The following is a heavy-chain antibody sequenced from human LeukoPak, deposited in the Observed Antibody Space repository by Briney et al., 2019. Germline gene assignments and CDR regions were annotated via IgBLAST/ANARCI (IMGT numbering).Heavy chain of an antibody. V-gene: IGHV3-23*01. Sequence: GGSLRLSCAASGLTFSTYGMTWVRLVPGKGLEWVSGISGSGDTTYYADSVKGRFTISRDNSKSTLFLQMNSLRVEDTAVYYCAKDRGYWGREPWSPSPQ. CDR1: GLTFSTYG. CDR3: AKDRGY. CDR2: ISGSGDTT. J-gene: IGHJ4*02.